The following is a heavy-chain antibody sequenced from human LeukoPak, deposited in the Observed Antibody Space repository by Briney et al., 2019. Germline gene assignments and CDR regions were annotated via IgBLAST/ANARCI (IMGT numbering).Heavy chain of an antibody. D-gene: IGHD2-2*01. CDR3: AKSEKKYAWFDP. J-gene: IGHJ5*02. CDR2: IWYDGSNK. Sequence: PGGSLRLSCAASGFTFSSYAMSWVRQAPGKGLEWVAVIWYDGSNKYYADSVKGRFTISRDNSKNTLYLQMNSLRAEDTAVYYCAKSEKKYAWFDPWGQGTLVTVSS. V-gene: IGHV3-33*06. CDR1: GFTFSSYA.